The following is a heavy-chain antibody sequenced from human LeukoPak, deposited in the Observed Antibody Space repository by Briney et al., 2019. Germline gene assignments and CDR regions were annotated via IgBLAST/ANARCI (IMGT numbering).Heavy chain of an antibody. V-gene: IGHV1-3*01. D-gene: IGHD3-10*02. Sequence: GASVKVSCKASGYTFTSYVIQWVRLAPGQRLEWMGWINAGNGDTKYSQRLQGRVIITRDTSARTAYMELSSLKSEDTAVYYCARDIFGTSRPSEYWGQGTLVTVSS. CDR1: GYTFTSYV. CDR3: ARDIFGTSRPSEY. J-gene: IGHJ4*02. CDR2: INAGNGDT.